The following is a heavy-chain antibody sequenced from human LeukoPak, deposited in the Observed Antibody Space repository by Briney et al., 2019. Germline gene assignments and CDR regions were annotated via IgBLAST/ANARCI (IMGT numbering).Heavy chain of an antibody. CDR1: GGSFSGYY. D-gene: IGHD6-13*01. CDR2: IYTSGST. J-gene: IGHJ6*03. V-gene: IGHV4-59*10. CDR3: ARGQQLVNPFYYYYYMDV. Sequence: SETLSLTCAVYGGSFSGYYWSWIRQPAGKGLEWIGRIYTSGSTNYNPSLKSRVTMSVDTSKNQFSLKLSSVTAADTAVYYCARGQQLVNPFYYYYYMDVWGKGTTVTVSS.